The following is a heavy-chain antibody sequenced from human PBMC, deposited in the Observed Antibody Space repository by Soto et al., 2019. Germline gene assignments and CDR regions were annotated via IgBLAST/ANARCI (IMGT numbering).Heavy chain of an antibody. Sequence: QITLKESGPTLVKPTQTLTLTCTFSGFSLSTSGVGVGWIRQPPGKALEWLALIYWDDDKRYSPSLKSRLTLPTDPPTNQVVLTMTSMAPVDTATYYCAHSGTYYYDSSGYYSHWYFDLWGRGTLVTVSS. CDR2: IYWDDDK. J-gene: IGHJ2*01. D-gene: IGHD3-22*01. CDR1: GFSLSTSGVG. CDR3: AHSGTYYYDSSGYYSHWYFDL. V-gene: IGHV2-5*02.